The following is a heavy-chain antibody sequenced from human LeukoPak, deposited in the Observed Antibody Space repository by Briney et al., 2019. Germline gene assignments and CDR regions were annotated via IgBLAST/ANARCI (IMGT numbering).Heavy chain of an antibody. Sequence: SETLSLTCAVYGGSLSGYFWSWIRQPPGKGLEWIGEITHTGRTNYNPSLKSRVALSENTSEDQFSLKLSSVTVADTAVYYCARIYGDYSDFEYWSQGTLVTVSS. CDR1: GGSLSGYF. CDR2: ITHTGRT. J-gene: IGHJ4*02. CDR3: ARIYGDYSDFEY. D-gene: IGHD4-17*01. V-gene: IGHV4-34*01.